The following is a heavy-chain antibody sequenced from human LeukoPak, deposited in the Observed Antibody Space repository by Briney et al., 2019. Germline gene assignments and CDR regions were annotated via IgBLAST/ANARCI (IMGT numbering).Heavy chain of an antibody. CDR3: AKWGDYDVFTGYYDADY. V-gene: IGHV3-23*01. CDR1: GFTFSNYA. J-gene: IGHJ4*02. CDR2: ITGSGGST. Sequence: PGGSLRLSCAASGFTFSNYAMSWVRQAPGKGLERVSAITGSGGSTYYANSVKGRFTISRDNSKNTLYLQMNSLRAEDTAIYSCAKWGDYDVFTGYYDADYWGQGTLVTVSS. D-gene: IGHD3-9*01.